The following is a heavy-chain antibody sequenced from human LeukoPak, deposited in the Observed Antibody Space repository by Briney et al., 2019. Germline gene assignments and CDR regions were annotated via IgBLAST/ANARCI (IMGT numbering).Heavy chain of an antibody. CDR2: FDPEDGET. D-gene: IGHD3-10*01. CDR3: ATGKVYYYGSGSYYDY. V-gene: IGHV1-24*01. J-gene: IGHJ4*02. CDR1: GYTLTELS. Sequence: GASVKVSCKVSGYTLTELSMHWVRQAPGKGLEWMGGFDPEDGETIYAQKFQGRVTMTEDTSTDTAYMELSSLRSEDTAVYYCATGKVYYYGSGSYYDYWGQGTLVTVSS.